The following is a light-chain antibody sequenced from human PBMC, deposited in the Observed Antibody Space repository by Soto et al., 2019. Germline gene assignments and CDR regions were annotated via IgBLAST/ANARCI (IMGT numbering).Light chain of an antibody. CDR3: QQTYRIPYT. Sequence: IQMTQSPASLSSSVVDRVTITCPAIQDISDYLNWYQQRPGQAPKLLIYAASNLQCGVPSRFTGSESGTDFTLTISSLQPEDFATFYCQQTYRIPYTFGQGTKVDIK. J-gene: IGKJ2*01. V-gene: IGKV1-39*01. CDR2: AAS. CDR1: QDISDY.